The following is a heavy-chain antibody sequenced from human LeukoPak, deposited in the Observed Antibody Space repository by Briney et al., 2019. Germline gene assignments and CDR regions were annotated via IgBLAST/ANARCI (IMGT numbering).Heavy chain of an antibody. CDR3: ARVISEELAYYDFWSGQLHYFDY. D-gene: IGHD3-3*01. J-gene: IGHJ4*02. Sequence: SETLSLTCTVSGGSISSSSYYWGWIRQPPGKGLEWIGSIYYSGSTYYNPSLKSRVTISVDTSKNQFSLKLSSVTAADTAVYYCARVISEELAYYDFWSGQLHYFDYWGQGTLVTVSS. CDR1: GGSISSSSYY. CDR2: IYYSGST. V-gene: IGHV4-39*07.